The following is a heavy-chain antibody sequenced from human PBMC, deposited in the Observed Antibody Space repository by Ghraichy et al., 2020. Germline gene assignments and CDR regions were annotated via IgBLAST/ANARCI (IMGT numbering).Heavy chain of an antibody. V-gene: IGHV3-23*01. Sequence: GGSLRLSCAASGFTFSSYAMSWVRQAPGKGLEWVSAISGSGGSTYYADSVKGRFTISRDNSKNTLYLQMNSLRAEDTAVYYCAKAYMSKYWSGGSCYPGCWGQGTLVTVSS. CDR2: ISGSGGST. CDR1: GFTFSSYA. CDR3: AKAYMSKYWSGGSCYPGC. D-gene: IGHD2-15*01. J-gene: IGHJ4*02.